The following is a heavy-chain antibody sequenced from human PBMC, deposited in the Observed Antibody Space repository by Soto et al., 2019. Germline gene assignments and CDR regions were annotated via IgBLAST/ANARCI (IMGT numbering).Heavy chain of an antibody. J-gene: IGHJ3*02. D-gene: IGHD4-17*01. CDR1: GGSISSGDYY. Sequence: SETLSLTCTVSGGSISSGDYYWSWIRQPPGQGLEWIGYIYYSGSTYYNPSLKSRVPISVDTSKNQFSLKLSSVTAADTAVYYCARGEDYGDYVDGFDIWGQGTMVIVSS. V-gene: IGHV4-30-4*01. CDR3: ARGEDYGDYVDGFDI. CDR2: IYYSGST.